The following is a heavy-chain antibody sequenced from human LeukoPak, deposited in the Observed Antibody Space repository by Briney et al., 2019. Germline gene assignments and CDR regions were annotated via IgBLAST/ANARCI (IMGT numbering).Heavy chain of an antibody. Sequence: VASVKVSCKASGYTFTSYDINWVRQATGQGLEWMGWMNPNSGNTGYAQKFQGRVTMTRNTSISTAYMELSSLRSEDTAVYYCARSGVELGNLYYYYMDVWGKGTTVTISS. CDR2: MNPNSGNT. V-gene: IGHV1-8*01. D-gene: IGHD3-10*01. CDR3: ARSGVELGNLYYYYMDV. CDR1: GYTFTSYD. J-gene: IGHJ6*03.